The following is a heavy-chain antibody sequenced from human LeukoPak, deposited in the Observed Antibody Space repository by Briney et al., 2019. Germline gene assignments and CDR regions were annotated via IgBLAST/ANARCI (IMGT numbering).Heavy chain of an antibody. J-gene: IGHJ4*02. Sequence: ASVKVSCKASGGTFSSYAISWVRQAPGQGLEWMGRIIPILGIANYAQKFQGRVTITADRSTSTAYMELSSLRSEDTAVYYCARVKGDFWSGYSLSAPVYWGQGTLVTVSS. CDR1: GGTFSSYA. CDR3: ARVKGDFWSGYSLSAPVY. D-gene: IGHD3-3*01. CDR2: IIPILGIA. V-gene: IGHV1-69*04.